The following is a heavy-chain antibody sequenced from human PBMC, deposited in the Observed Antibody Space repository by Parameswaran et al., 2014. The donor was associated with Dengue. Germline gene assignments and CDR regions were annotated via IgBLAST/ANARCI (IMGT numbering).Heavy chain of an antibody. CDR3: VRESGVVDV. D-gene: IGHD3-3*01. J-gene: IGHJ6*02. V-gene: IGHV4-59*12. CDR2: IYYSGST. Sequence: WIRQPPGKGLEWIGYIYYSGSTNYKPSLKSRVTISVDTSKNQLSLKLSSVTAADTAIYYCVRESGVVDVWGQGTTVTVSS.